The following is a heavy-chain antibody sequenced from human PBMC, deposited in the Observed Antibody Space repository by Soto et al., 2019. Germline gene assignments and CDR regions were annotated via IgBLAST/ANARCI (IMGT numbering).Heavy chain of an antibody. D-gene: IGHD3-10*01. CDR2: IIPIFGTA. CDR3: ARVPPRDVGLTGIMDV. Sequence: QVQLVQSGAEVKKPGSSVKVSCKASGGTFSSYAISWVRQAPGQGLEWMGGIIPIFGTANYAQKFQGRVTMTADESTSTAYMELSSLRSEDTAVYYCARVPPRDVGLTGIMDVWGQGTTVTVSS. CDR1: GGTFSSYA. V-gene: IGHV1-69*01. J-gene: IGHJ6*02.